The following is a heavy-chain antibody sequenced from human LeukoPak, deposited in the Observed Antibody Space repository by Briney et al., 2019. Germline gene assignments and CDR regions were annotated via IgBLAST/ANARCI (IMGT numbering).Heavy chain of an antibody. D-gene: IGHD6-13*01. CDR1: GFTFSTYG. CDR3: AKDSSSSSWYNWFDP. J-gene: IGHJ5*02. CDR2: ITSNGDST. Sequence: GGTLRLSCGASGFTFSTYGMTWVRQAPGKGLEWVSAITSNGDSTYYAASVKGRFTISRDNSKNTLYLQMNSLRVEDTAIYYCAKDSSSSSWYNWFDPWGQGTLVTVSS. V-gene: IGHV3-23*01.